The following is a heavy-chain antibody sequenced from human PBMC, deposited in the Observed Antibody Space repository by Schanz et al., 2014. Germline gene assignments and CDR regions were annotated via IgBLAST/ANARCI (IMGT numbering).Heavy chain of an antibody. CDR2: ISYDGSDK. CDR1: GFTFSNYG. D-gene: IGHD3-3*01. V-gene: IGHV3-30*03. CDR3: ARDKGGYYPFDY. J-gene: IGHJ4*02. Sequence: QVQLVESGGGVVRPGRSLRLSCAASGFTFSNYGMHWVRQAPGKGLEWVAVISYDGSDKFYADSVKGRFTISRDNSNNTLYLQMNSLRAEDTAVYYCARDKGGYYPFDYWGQGTLVTVSS.